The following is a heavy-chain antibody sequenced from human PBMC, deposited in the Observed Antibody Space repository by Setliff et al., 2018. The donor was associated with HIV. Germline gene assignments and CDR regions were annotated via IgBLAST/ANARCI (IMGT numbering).Heavy chain of an antibody. J-gene: IGHJ4*02. V-gene: IGHV3-23*01. CDR3: AKGFRPVDTALVSGPTY. D-gene: IGHD5-18*01. CDR2: ITSGGST. CDR1: GFTFSSYA. Sequence: GGSLRLSCAASGFTFSSYAMSWVRQTPEKGLEWVSIITSGGSTYYADSAKGRFIISRDNSQKTLYLQMNSLRADDTAIYYCAKGFRPVDTALVSGPTYWGQGIRVTVSS.